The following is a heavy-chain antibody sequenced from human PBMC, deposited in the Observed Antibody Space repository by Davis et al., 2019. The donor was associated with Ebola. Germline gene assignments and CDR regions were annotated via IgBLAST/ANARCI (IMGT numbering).Heavy chain of an antibody. J-gene: IGHJ6*02. V-gene: IGHV3-74*01. CDR1: GFTFSWYW. CDR3: ARGLLQLQRSTLDV. D-gene: IGHD1-1*01. Sequence: GESLKISCAASGFTFSWYWMHWVRQAPGKGLVWVAHISSDGIITTYADSVKGRFTISRDDAKNTLYLQMASLRADDTAVYYCARGLLQLQRSTLDVWGQGTTVTVSS. CDR2: ISSDGIIT.